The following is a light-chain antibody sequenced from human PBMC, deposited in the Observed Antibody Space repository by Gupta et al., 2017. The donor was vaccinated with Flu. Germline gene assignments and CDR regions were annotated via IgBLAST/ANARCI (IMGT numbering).Light chain of an antibody. CDR1: SIGSKI. CDR3: QVWDTSSDHPV. V-gene: IGLV3-21*02. Sequence: SYVLTQPPSVSVAPGQTARITCGEDSIGSKIVHWYQQKPGQAPVLVIYSDTDRPSRIPERSSGSNSGNTATLTISGVEAGDEADFYCQVWDTSSDHPVFGGGTKLTVL. CDR2: SDT. J-gene: IGLJ3*02.